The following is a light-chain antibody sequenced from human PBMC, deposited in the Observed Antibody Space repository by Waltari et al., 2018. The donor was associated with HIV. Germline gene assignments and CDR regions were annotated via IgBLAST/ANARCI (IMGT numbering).Light chain of an antibody. V-gene: IGLV2-8*01. CDR3: TSYAGRNTFV. Sequence: QSALPQPPSASGSPGQSVTISCPGKTSDVGAYNYVSWYQQHPGKAPKLMIYEVFKRPSGVPDRFSGCNAGNTASLTVSGLQAEDEADYYCTSYAGRNTFVFGGGTKLTVL. CDR1: TSDVGAYNY. CDR2: EVF. J-gene: IGLJ2*01.